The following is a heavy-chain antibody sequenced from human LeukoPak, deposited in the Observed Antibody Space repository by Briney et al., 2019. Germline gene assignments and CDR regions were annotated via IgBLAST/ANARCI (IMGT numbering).Heavy chain of an antibody. CDR2: SSSSGSTI. D-gene: IGHD3/OR15-3a*01. J-gene: IGHJ4*02. Sequence: GGSLRLSCAASGFTLSDYYMSWIRQAPGKGLEWVSYSSSSGSTIYYADSVKGRFAISRDSAKNSLYLQMNSLRAEDTAVYYCARRRDFIDYWGQGTLVTVSS. CDR3: ARRRDFIDY. CDR1: GFTLSDYY. V-gene: IGHV3-11*01.